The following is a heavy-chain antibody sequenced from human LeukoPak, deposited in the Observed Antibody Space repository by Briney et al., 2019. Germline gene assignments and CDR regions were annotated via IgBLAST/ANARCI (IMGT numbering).Heavy chain of an antibody. D-gene: IGHD3-16*01. V-gene: IGHV4-59*01. J-gene: IGHJ4*02. CDR2: FYNSGRS. Sequence: KPSETPSLTCTVSDDSISDYYRGWIRQPPGKGLEWIGYFYNSGRSTYNPSLKSRVTISADTSKNHFSLKLNSVTTADTAVYYCTRGAGWLIDYWGQGILVTVSS. CDR3: TRGAGWLIDY. CDR1: DDSISDYY.